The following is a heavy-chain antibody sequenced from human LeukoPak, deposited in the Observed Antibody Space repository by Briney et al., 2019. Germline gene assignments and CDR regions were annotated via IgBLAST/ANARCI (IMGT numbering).Heavy chain of an antibody. CDR3: ARARIMITFGGVIVTGPFDY. CDR2: IYHSGST. D-gene: IGHD3-16*02. J-gene: IGHJ4*02. V-gene: IGHV4-4*02. CDR1: GGSISSSNW. Sequence: PSETLSLTCAVSGGSISSSNWWSWVRQPPGKGLEWIGEIYHSGSTNYNPSLKSRVTISVDKSKNQFSLKLSSVTAADTAVYYCARARIMITFGGVIVTGPFDYWGQGTLVTVSS.